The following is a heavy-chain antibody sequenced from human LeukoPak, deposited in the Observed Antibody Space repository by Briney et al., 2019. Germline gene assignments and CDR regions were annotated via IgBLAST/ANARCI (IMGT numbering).Heavy chain of an antibody. Sequence: PGGSLRLSCAASGFTFSDYYMSWIRQAPGKGLEWVSYISSSGSTIYYADSVKGRFTISRDSAKNSLYLQMNSLRAEDTAVYYCARGKYSSSWYSRFTTDYYYGMDVWGQGTTVTVSS. J-gene: IGHJ6*02. CDR2: ISSSGSTI. D-gene: IGHD6-13*01. V-gene: IGHV3-11*01. CDR3: ARGKYSSSWYSRFTTDYYYGMDV. CDR1: GFTFSDYY.